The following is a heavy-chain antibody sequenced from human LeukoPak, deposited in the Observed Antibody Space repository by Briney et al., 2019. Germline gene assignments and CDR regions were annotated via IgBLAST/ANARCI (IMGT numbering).Heavy chain of an antibody. Sequence: SETLFLTCTVSGGSISSYYWSWIRQPPGKRLEWIGHIYYSGSTNYNPSLKSRVTISVDTSKNQFSLKLSSVTAADTAVYYCASRSSIWSGYQDTLYYFDSWGQGTLVTVSS. CDR1: GGSISSYY. D-gene: IGHD3-3*01. CDR2: IYYSGST. CDR3: ASRSSIWSGYQDTLYYFDS. V-gene: IGHV4-59*01. J-gene: IGHJ4*02.